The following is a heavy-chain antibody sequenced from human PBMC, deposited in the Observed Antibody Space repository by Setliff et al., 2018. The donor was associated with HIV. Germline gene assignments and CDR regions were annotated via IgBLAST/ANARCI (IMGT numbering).Heavy chain of an antibody. J-gene: IGHJ4*02. V-gene: IGHV4-34*01. Sequence: PPETLSLTCAVYGGSLSDDYWSWIRQPPGKGLEWIGEINHRGLSNFNPSLKSRVTISVDTSKNQFSLKLSSVTAADTAVYYCARLTIFGVVEHDYWGQGTLVTVSS. CDR1: GGSLSDDY. CDR3: ARLTIFGVVEHDY. D-gene: IGHD3-3*01. CDR2: INHRGLS.